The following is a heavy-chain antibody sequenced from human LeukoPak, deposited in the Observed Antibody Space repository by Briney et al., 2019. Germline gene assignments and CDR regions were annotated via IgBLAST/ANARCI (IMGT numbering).Heavy chain of an antibody. D-gene: IGHD3-3*01. Sequence: PSETLSLTCTVSGGSISSYYWSWIRQPPGKGLEWIGYIYYSGSTNYNPSLKSRVTISVDTSKNQFSLKLSSVTAADTAVYYCARGMEDDFWNYFDYWGQGTLVTVSS. CDR2: IYYSGST. J-gene: IGHJ4*02. CDR3: ARGMEDDFWNYFDY. CDR1: GGSISSYY. V-gene: IGHV4-59*01.